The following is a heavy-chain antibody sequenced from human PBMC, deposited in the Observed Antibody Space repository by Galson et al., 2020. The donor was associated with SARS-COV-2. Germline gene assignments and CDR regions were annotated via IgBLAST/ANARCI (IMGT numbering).Heavy chain of an antibody. CDR2: ISDSGDSS. CDR1: AFTLSNYA. D-gene: IGHD3-10*01. V-gene: IGHV3-23*01. J-gene: IGHJ1*01. CDR3: AKHYTVLDD. Sequence: GGSLRLSCAASAFTLSNYAMTWVRQAPGKGLEWVSSISDSGDSSYYADSVKGRFTMSRDNSRNTLYLQMNSLRAEDTAVYYCAKHYTVLDDGGQGTLVTVSS.